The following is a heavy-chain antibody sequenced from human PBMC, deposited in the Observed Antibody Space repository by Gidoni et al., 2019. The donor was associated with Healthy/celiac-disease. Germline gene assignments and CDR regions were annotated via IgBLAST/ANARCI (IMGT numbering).Heavy chain of an antibody. CDR3: ASFNRGYDFWSGYYKGGAFDI. Sequence: QLQLQESGPGLVKPSETLSLTCTVSGCSISSSSYYWGWIRQPPGKGLEWIGSIYYSGSTYYNPSLKSRVTISVDTSKNQFSLKLSSVTAADTAVYYCASFNRGYDFWSGYYKGGAFDIWGQGTMVTVSS. CDR1: GCSISSSSYY. D-gene: IGHD3-3*01. J-gene: IGHJ3*02. V-gene: IGHV4-39*01. CDR2: IYYSGST.